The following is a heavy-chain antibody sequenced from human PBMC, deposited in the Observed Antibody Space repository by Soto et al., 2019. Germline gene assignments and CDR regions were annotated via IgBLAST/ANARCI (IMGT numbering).Heavy chain of an antibody. CDR3: ARDWALVVVAATTGMDV. Sequence: SVKVSCKASGGTFSSYAISWVRQAPGQGLEWMGGIIPIFGTANYAQKFQGRVTITADESTSTAYMELSSLRSEDTAVYYCARDWALVVVAATTGMDVWGQGTTVTVSS. CDR1: GGTFSSYA. CDR2: IIPIFGTA. D-gene: IGHD2-15*01. V-gene: IGHV1-69*13. J-gene: IGHJ6*02.